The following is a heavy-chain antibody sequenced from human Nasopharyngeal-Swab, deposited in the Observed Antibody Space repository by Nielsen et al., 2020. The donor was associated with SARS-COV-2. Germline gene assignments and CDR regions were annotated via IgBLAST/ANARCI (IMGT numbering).Heavy chain of an antibody. CDR3: AGGNYGRLYYHYYYYLDV. D-gene: IGHD3-22*01. V-gene: IGHV1-69*06. CDR2: IIPIFETT. Sequence: WVRQAPGQGLEWMGGIIPIFETTNYAQRFEGRVTIIVDKSTSTVYMELSSLRAEDTAVYYCAGGNYGRLYYHYYYYLDVWGKGTTVTVSS. J-gene: IGHJ6*03.